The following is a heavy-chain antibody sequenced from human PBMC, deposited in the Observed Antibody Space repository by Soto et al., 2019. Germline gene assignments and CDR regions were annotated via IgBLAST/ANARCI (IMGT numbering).Heavy chain of an antibody. CDR1: GFTFSSYA. CDR3: VKGEDIVVVVAATLYFQH. J-gene: IGHJ1*01. V-gene: IGHV3-23*01. Sequence: GESLKISCAASGFTFSSYAMSWVRQAPGKGLEWVSAISGSGGSTYYADSVKGRFTISRDNSKNTLYLQMNSLRAEDTAVYYCVKGEDIVVVVAATLYFQHWGQGTLVTVSS. CDR2: ISGSGGST. D-gene: IGHD2-15*01.